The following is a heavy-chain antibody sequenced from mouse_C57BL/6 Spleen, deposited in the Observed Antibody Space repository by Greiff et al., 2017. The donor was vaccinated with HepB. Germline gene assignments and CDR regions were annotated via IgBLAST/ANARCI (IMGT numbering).Heavy chain of an antibody. CDR2: ISSGSSTI. Sequence: EVKLMESGGGLVKPGGSLKLSCAASGFTFSDYGMHWVRQAPEKGLEWVAYISSGSSTIYYADTVKGRFTISRDNAKNTLFLQMTSLRSEDTAMYYCARPPDYYGSSYYWYFDVWGTGTTVTVSS. J-gene: IGHJ1*03. CDR1: GFTFSDYG. D-gene: IGHD1-1*01. V-gene: IGHV5-17*01. CDR3: ARPPDYYGSSYYWYFDV.